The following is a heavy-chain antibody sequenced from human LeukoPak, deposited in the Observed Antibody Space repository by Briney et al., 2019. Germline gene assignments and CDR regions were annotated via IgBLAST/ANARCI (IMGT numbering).Heavy chain of an antibody. V-gene: IGHV4-59*01. D-gene: IGHD3-22*01. CDR2: IYSSGST. CDR3: ARGEDYYDSSGYYNWFDP. Sequence: SETLSLTCTVSGGSISGYYWSWIRQPPGKGLEWIGYIYSSGSTNYNPSLKGRVTISIDTSKSQFSLKLSSVTAADTAVYYCARGEDYYDSSGYYNWFDPWGQGTLVTVSS. CDR1: GGSISGYY. J-gene: IGHJ5*02.